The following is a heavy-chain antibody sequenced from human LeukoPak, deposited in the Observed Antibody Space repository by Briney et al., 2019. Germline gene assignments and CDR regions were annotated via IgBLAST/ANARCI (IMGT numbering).Heavy chain of an antibody. D-gene: IGHD1-26*01. CDR1: GFTFSSHG. CDR2: IRFDGSNK. J-gene: IGHJ6*03. Sequence: GGSLRLSCAASGFTFSSHGMHWVRQAPGKGLEWVAFIRFDGSNKYYADSVKGRFTISRDNSKNTLNLQMNSLRPEDTAVYYCAKDSHHSGSPQGNYYYMDVWGKGTTVTVSS. V-gene: IGHV3-30*02. CDR3: AKDSHHSGSPQGNYYYMDV.